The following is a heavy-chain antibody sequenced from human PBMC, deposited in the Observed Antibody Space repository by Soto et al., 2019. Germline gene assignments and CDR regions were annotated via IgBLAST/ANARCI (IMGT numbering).Heavy chain of an antibody. CDR1: GYNFIGYY. CDR2: IDPNNGDT. Sequence: QVQLVQSGAEVKKPGASVKVSCKASGYNFIGYYIHWVRQAPGQGLQWMGWIDPNNGDTDSAQKFQGRITMTRDTSTSTVYMDLSRLRIGDTAIYYCARLRGQFYYGMDVWGQGTTVAVSS. J-gene: IGHJ6*02. CDR3: ARLRGQFYYGMDV. V-gene: IGHV1-2*02. D-gene: IGHD6-19*01.